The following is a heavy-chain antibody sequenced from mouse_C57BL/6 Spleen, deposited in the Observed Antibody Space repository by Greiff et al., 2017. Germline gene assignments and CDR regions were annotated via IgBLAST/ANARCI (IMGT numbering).Heavy chain of an antibody. CDR3: ASGITTVVAHWYFDV. J-gene: IGHJ1*03. Sequence: VQLQESGAELVKPGASVKISCKASGYAFSSYWMNWVKQRPGKGLEWIGQIYPGDGDTNYNGKFKGKATLTADKSSSTAYMQLSSLTSEDSAVYFGASGITTVVAHWYFDVWGTGTTVTVSS. D-gene: IGHD1-1*01. V-gene: IGHV1-80*01. CDR2: IYPGDGDT. CDR1: GYAFSSYW.